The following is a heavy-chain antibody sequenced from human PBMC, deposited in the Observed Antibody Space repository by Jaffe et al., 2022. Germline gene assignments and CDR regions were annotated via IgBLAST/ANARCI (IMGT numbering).Heavy chain of an antibody. CDR2: IYYSGSS. D-gene: IGHD3-10*01. V-gene: IGHV4-59*01. Sequence: QVQLQESGPGLVKPSETLSLTCTVSGGSISSYYWNWIRQPPGKGLEWIGYIYYSGSSNYNPSLKSRVTISVDTSKNQFSLKLSSVTAADTAVYYCARARDYGSGSYYPWNSGFDYWGQGTLVTVSS. J-gene: IGHJ4*02. CDR1: GGSISSYY. CDR3: ARARDYGSGSYYPWNSGFDY.